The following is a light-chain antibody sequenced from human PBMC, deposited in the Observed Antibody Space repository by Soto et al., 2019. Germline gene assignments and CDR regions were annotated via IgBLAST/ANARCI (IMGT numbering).Light chain of an antibody. CDR3: QQYDDSLSSFT. Sequence: EIVLTQSPGTLSLSPGERATLSCRASQSVSSSYLAWYQQKPGQAPRLLIYGASYRATGIPDRFSGRGSGTDFTLTISRLEPEDFAVDYCQQYDDSLSSFTFGQGTNLEIK. CDR2: GAS. J-gene: IGKJ2*01. V-gene: IGKV3-20*01. CDR1: QSVSSSY.